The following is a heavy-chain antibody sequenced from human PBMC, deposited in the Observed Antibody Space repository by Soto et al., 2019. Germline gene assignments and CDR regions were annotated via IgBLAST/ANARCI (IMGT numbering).Heavy chain of an antibody. CDR2: TSYDGSNN. V-gene: IGHV3-33*05. D-gene: IGHD3-16*01. CDR1: GFTFRSYV. J-gene: IGHJ4*02. Sequence: QVQLVESGGGVVQPGTSLRLSCVGSGFTFRSYVIHWVRQAPGKGLEWVALTSYDGSNNFYGDSVKGRFTISRDNSRNTVELQMDRLRLEDTALYYCARWGTTGGLDVWGPGTLVSVSS. CDR3: ARWGTTGGLDV.